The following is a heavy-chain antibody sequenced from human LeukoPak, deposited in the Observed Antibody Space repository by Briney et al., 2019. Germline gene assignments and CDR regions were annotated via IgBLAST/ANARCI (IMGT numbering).Heavy chain of an antibody. V-gene: IGHV4-59*08. D-gene: IGHD3-22*01. Sequence: SETLSLTCTVSGGSISSYYWSWIRQPPGKGLEWIGYIYYSGSTNYNPSLKSRVTISVDTSKNQFSLELSSVTAADTAVYYCARQITMIEYYFDYWGQGTLVTVSS. CDR2: IYYSGST. CDR1: GGSISSYY. CDR3: ARQITMIEYYFDY. J-gene: IGHJ4*02.